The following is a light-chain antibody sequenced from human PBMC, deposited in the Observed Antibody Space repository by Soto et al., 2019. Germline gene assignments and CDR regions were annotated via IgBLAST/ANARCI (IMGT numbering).Light chain of an antibody. Sequence: QSVLTQPASVSGSPGQSITISCTGTSSDVGGYNYVSWCQQHPGKAPKLMIYEVSKRPSGVPDRFSGSKSGNTASLTVSGLQAEDEADYYCSSYAGSINPFVFGTGTKVTVL. CDR2: EVS. J-gene: IGLJ1*01. CDR3: SSYAGSINPFV. V-gene: IGLV2-8*01. CDR1: SSDVGGYNY.